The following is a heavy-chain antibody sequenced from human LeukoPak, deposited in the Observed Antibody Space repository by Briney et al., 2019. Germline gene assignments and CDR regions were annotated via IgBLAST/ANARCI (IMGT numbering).Heavy chain of an antibody. CDR1: GFTFGSYA. D-gene: IGHD3-22*01. V-gene: IGHV3-23*01. CDR2: ISGSGGST. CDR3: ARDPLDSSGLMNWFDP. Sequence: GGSLRLSCAASGFTFGSYAMSWVRQAPGKGLEWVSAISGSGGSTYYADSVKGRFTISRDNSKNTLCLQMNSLRTEDTAVYYCARDPLDSSGLMNWFDPWGQGTLVTVSS. J-gene: IGHJ5*02.